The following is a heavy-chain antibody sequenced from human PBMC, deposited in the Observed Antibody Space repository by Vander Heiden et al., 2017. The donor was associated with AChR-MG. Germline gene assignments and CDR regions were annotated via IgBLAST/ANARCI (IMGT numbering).Heavy chain of an antibody. Sequence: EVQLVESGGGLVQPGRSLRLSCAASGFTFDDYAMHWVRQAPGKGLEWVSGISWNSGSIGYADSVNGRVTISRDNAKNSLYLQMNSLRAEHTALYYCAKDMSCSGGSCYDAFDIWFQGTMVAVSS. D-gene: IGHD2-15*01. J-gene: IGHJ3*02. CDR2: ISWNSGSI. V-gene: IGHV3-9*01. CDR3: AKDMSCSGGSCYDAFDI. CDR1: GFTFDDYA.